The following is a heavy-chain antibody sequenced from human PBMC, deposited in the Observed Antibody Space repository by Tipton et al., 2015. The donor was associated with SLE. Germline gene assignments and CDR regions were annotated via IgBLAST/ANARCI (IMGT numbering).Heavy chain of an antibody. CDR1: GGSISSSSYY. CDR2: IYYSGST. D-gene: IGHD6-19*01. V-gene: IGHV4-39*07. Sequence: TLSLTCTVSGGSISSSSYYWSWIRQHPGKGLEWIGSIYYSGSTYYNPSLKSRVTISVDTSKNQFSLKLSSVTAADTAVYYCAREGVGSGWLFDYWGQGTLVTVSS. J-gene: IGHJ4*02. CDR3: AREGVGSGWLFDY.